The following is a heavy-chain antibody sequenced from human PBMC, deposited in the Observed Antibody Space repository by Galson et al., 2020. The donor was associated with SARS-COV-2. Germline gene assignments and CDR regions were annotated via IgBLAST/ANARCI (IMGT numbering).Heavy chain of an antibody. J-gene: IGHJ5*02. Sequence: TGGSLRLSCAASGFTFSSYAMHWVRQAPGKGLEWVAVISYDGSNKYYADSVKGRFTISRDNSKNTLYLQMNSLRAEDTAVYYCAREGATPIQRWLERWFDPWGQGTLVTVSS. CDR3: AREGATPIQRWLERWFDP. V-gene: IGHV3-30-3*01. CDR2: ISYDGSNK. CDR1: GFTFSSYA. D-gene: IGHD5-18*01.